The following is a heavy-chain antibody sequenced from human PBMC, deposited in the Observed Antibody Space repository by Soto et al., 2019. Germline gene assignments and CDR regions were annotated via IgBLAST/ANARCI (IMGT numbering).Heavy chain of an antibody. J-gene: IGHJ5*02. V-gene: IGHV4-30-2*01. CDR1: GGSISSGGYS. CDR3: ASEYSSSSWFDP. D-gene: IGHD6-6*01. CDR2: IYHSGST. Sequence: PSETLSLTCAVSGGSISSGGYSWSWIRQPPGKGLEWIGYIYHSGSTYYNPSLKSRLTMSLDTSKNHFSLKLTSVTAADTAVYYCASEYSSSSWFDPWGQGALVTVSS.